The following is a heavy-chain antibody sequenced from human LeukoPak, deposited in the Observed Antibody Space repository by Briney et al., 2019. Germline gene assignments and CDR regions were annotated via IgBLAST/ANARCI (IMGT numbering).Heavy chain of an antibody. CDR2: IWYDGSNK. J-gene: IGHJ3*02. CDR1: GFTFSSYG. V-gene: IGHV3-33*01. CDR3: ARPVGELRQYAFDI. D-gene: IGHD3-16*01. Sequence: GRSLRLSCAASGFTFSSYGMHWVRQAPGKGLEWVAVIWYDGSNKYYADSVKGRFTISRDNSKNTLYLQMNSLRAEDTAVYYCARPVGELRQYAFDIWGQGTMVTVSS.